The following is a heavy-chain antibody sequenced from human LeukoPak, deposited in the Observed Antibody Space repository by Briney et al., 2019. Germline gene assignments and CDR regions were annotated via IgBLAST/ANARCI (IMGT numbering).Heavy chain of an antibody. V-gene: IGHV4-59*12. CDR2: IHYSGAT. Sequence: SETLSLTCTVSGDSISGYFWSWIRQTPGKGLEWIGYIHYSGATNYNPSLKSRVTMSVDTSKNQFSLKLSSVTAADTAVYYCARPLGYCSDSRCPQSWFDPWGQGTLVTVSS. CDR1: GDSISGYF. D-gene: IGHD2-15*01. J-gene: IGHJ5*02. CDR3: ARPLGYCSDSRCPQSWFDP.